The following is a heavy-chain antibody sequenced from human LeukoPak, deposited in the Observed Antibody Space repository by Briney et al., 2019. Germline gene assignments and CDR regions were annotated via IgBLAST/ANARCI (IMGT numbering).Heavy chain of an antibody. J-gene: IGHJ4*02. CDR2: IVVGSGNT. CDR3: AAGTYYYDSSGYHLGY. D-gene: IGHD3-22*01. Sequence: GTSVKVSCKASGFTFTSSAMQWVRQARGQRLEWIGWIVVGSGNTNYAQKFQERVTITRDMSTSTAYMELSSLRSEDTAVYYCAAGTYYYDSSGYHLGYWGQGTLVTVSS. V-gene: IGHV1-58*02. CDR1: GFTFTSSA.